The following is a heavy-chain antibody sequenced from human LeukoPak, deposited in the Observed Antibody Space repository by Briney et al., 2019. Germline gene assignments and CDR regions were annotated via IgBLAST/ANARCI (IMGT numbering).Heavy chain of an antibody. CDR1: GGSFSGYY. CDR2: INHSGST. J-gene: IGHJ4*02. V-gene: IGHV4-34*01. CDR3: ARGCRSGYCVLTN. D-gene: IGHD3-22*01. Sequence: SETLCLTCAVYGGSFSGYYWSWIRQPPGEGLEWIGEINHSGSTNYNPSLKSRVTISVDTSKNQFSLKLSSVTAADTAVYYCARGCRSGYCVLTNWGQGTLVTVSS.